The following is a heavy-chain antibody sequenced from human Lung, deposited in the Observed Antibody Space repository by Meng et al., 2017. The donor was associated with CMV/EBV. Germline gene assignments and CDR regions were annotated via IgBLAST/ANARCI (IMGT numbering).Heavy chain of an antibody. V-gene: IGHV1-18*01. J-gene: IGHJ5*02. D-gene: IGHD2-21*01. Sequence: ASVKVSCKASGYTFTSYGINWVRQAPGQGLEWMGWIRVYNGDTKYAQKFQGRVTMTTDTSTSTAYMELRSLRSDDTAVYYCARRGPSYCGVDCLAWFDPWGQGTXVTVSS. CDR2: IRVYNGDT. CDR1: GYTFTSYG. CDR3: ARRGPSYCGVDCLAWFDP.